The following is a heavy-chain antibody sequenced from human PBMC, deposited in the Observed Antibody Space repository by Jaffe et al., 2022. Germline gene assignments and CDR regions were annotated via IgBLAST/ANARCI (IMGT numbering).Heavy chain of an antibody. V-gene: IGHV1-2*02. Sequence: QVQLVQSGAEVMKPGASVRVSCKASGYTFNGYNIHWVRQAPGQGLEYMGWINANSGGPTYAQKFQGRVAMTRDTSISTAYMELTSLRSDDTAVYFCAREPPATAGFDYWGQGTLVTVSS. J-gene: IGHJ4*02. CDR1: GYTFNGYN. CDR3: AREPPATAGFDY. D-gene: IGHD6-13*01. CDR2: INANSGGP.